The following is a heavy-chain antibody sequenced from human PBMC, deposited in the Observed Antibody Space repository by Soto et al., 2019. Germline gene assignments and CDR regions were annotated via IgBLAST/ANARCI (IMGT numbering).Heavy chain of an antibody. D-gene: IGHD3-3*02. CDR3: ASPKIAFYNWFDP. Sequence: SDTLSLTCTVSGGSIISSSYYWGWLLQPPVKGLEWIGSIYYSGSTYSNPSLKSRVTISVDTSKNQFSLKLSSVTAADTAVYYCASPKIAFYNWFDPWGQGTLVTVS. J-gene: IGHJ5*02. CDR2: IYYSGST. CDR1: GGSIISSSYY. V-gene: IGHV4-39*01.